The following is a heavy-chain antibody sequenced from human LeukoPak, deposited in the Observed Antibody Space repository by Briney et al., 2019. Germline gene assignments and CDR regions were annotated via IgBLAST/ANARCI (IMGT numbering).Heavy chain of an antibody. CDR2: VSYDGRIN. Sequence: AGGSLRLSCAASGFTFSSHAMHWVRQAPGKGLEWVAFVSYDGRINSYADFVKGRFTISRDNSKNTLYLQMNSLRAEDTAVYFCARDLSRTYTVDYWGQGTLVTVSS. V-gene: IGHV3-30*04. CDR1: GFTFSSHA. D-gene: IGHD4-11*01. J-gene: IGHJ4*02. CDR3: ARDLSRTYTVDY.